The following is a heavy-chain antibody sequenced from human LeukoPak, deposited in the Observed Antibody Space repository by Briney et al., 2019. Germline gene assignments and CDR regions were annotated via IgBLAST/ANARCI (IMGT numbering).Heavy chain of an antibody. V-gene: IGHV3-23*01. J-gene: IGHJ4*02. CDR1: GFTFSSYV. D-gene: IGHD1-1*01. CDR2: ISGSGATT. Sequence: GWALRLSCAASGFTFSSYVRSWVRQAPGKGLEGVSAISGSGATTYYAASVKGPFTISRDNSKNTLYLHMNSLRAEDTAVYYCAKRVSGTTFYWGQGTLVTVSS. CDR3: AKRVSGTTFY.